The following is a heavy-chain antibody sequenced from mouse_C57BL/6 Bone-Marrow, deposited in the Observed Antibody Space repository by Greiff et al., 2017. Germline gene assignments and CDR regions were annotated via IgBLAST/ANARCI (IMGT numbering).Heavy chain of an antibody. V-gene: IGHV1-69*01. CDR2: IDPSDSYT. J-gene: IGHJ4*01. CDR3: ARGIYYGSKGAMDY. Sequence: QVQLQQPGAELVMPGASVKLSCKASGYTFTSYWMRWVKQRPGQGLEWIGEIDPSDSYTNYNQKFKGKSTLTVDKSSSTAYMQLSSLTSEDSAVYYCARGIYYGSKGAMDYWGQGTSVTVSS. CDR1: GYTFTSYW. D-gene: IGHD1-1*01.